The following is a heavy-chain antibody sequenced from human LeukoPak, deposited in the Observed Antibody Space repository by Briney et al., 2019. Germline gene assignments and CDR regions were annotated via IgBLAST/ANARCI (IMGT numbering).Heavy chain of an antibody. CDR2: IYSGGST. J-gene: IGHJ4*02. D-gene: IGHD4-11*01. Sequence: GGSLRLSCAASGFTVSSNYMSWVRQAAGKGLEWVSVIYSGGSTYYADSVKGRFTISRDNSKNTLYLQMNSLRAEDTAVYYCARASYYGNYVYFDYWGQGTLVTVSS. CDR3: ARASYYGNYVYFDY. CDR1: GFTVSSNY. V-gene: IGHV3-53*01.